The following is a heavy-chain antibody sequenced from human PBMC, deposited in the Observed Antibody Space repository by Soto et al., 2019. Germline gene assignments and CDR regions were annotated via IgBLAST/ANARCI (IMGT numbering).Heavy chain of an antibody. J-gene: IGHJ4*02. CDR1: GFTFSSYG. CDR3: ARAESPLWFGDSVMGVLKPFDY. Sequence: GGSLRLSCAASGFTFSSYGMHWVRQAPGKGLEWVAVIWYDGSNKYYADSVKGRFTISRDNSKNTLYLQMNSLRAEDTAVYYCARAESPLWFGDSVMGVLKPFDYWGQGTLVTVSS. V-gene: IGHV3-33*01. D-gene: IGHD3-10*01. CDR2: IWYDGSNK.